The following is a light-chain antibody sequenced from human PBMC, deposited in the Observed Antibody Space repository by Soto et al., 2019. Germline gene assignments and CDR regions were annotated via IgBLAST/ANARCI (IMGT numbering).Light chain of an antibody. Sequence: EIVLTQSPGTLSLSPGERATLSCRASQSVRSSYLAWYQHKPGQAPRLLIYGASSRATGIPDRFSGSGSGTDFTLTISRLEPEDFAVYYCQQYGSSPHTFGRGTNLEIK. CDR1: QSVRSSY. CDR2: GAS. V-gene: IGKV3-20*01. J-gene: IGKJ2*01. CDR3: QQYGSSPHT.